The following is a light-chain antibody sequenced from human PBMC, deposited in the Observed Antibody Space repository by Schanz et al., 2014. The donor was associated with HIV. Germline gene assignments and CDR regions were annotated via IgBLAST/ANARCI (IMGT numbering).Light chain of an antibody. V-gene: IGKV1-5*03. CDR2: EAS. CDR1: QSISPW. J-gene: IGKJ1*01. CDR3: QQYNTLSRT. Sequence: DVQMTQSPSTLSASVGDRVTITCRATQSISPWLAWYQQKPGKAPKLLINEASSLQSGVPSRFSGSGSGTEFTLTISGLQPDDFATYYCQQYNTLSRTFGPGTKVDVK.